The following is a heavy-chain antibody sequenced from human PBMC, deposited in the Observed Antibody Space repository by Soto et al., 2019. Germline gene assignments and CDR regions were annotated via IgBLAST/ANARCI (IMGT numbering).Heavy chain of an antibody. CDR2: INQDGNED. CDR1: GFTFSSYW. D-gene: IGHD1-1*01. V-gene: IGHV3-7*01. CDR3: ARTGDGHHDFLDY. J-gene: IGHJ4*02. Sequence: VGSLRLSCAASGFTFSSYWMNWVRQAPGKGLEWVANINQDGNEDNLLDSVKGRFTISRDNAKNSLFLQMNSLRVDDTAVYYCARTGDGHHDFLDYWGQGALVTVSS.